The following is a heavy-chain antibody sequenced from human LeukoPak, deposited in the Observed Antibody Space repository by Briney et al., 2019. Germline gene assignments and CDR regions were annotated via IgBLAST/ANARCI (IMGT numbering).Heavy chain of an antibody. CDR3: AKGSGFWSGYDAFDI. CDR2: ISGSGGST. J-gene: IGHJ3*02. V-gene: IGHV3-23*01. Sequence: PGGSLRLSCAASGFTFSSYGMSWARQAPGKGLEWVSAISGSGGSTYYADSVKGRFTIFRDNSKNMLYLQMNTLRAEDTAVYYCAKGSGFWSGYDAFDIWGQGTMVTVSS. CDR1: GFTFSSYG. D-gene: IGHD3-3*01.